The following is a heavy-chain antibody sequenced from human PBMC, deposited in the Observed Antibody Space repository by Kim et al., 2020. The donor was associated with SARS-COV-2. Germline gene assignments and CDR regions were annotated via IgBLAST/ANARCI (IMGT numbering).Heavy chain of an antibody. D-gene: IGHD5-18*01. CDR1: GYTFTSYD. CDR3: ARVVVSHRTAMVTWDY. V-gene: IGHV1-8*01. J-gene: IGHJ4*02. Sequence: ASVKVSCKASGYTFTSYDINWVRQATGQGLEWMGWMNPNSGNTGYAQKFQGRVTMTRNTSISTAYMELSSLRSEDTAVYYCARVVVSHRTAMVTWDYWGQGTLVTVSS. CDR2: MNPNSGNT.